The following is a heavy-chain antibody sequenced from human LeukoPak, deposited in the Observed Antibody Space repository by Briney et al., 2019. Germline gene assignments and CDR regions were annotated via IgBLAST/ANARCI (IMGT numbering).Heavy chain of an antibody. J-gene: IGHJ6*03. Sequence: SETLSLTCTVSGGSISSYYWSWIRQPAGKGLEWIGRIYTSGSTNYNPSLKSRVTMLVDTSKNQFSLKLSSVTAADTAVYYYAREELWFGESQDYYYYMDVWGKGTTVTVSS. V-gene: IGHV4-4*07. CDR2: IYTSGST. CDR1: GGSISSYY. D-gene: IGHD3-10*01. CDR3: AREELWFGESQDYYYYMDV.